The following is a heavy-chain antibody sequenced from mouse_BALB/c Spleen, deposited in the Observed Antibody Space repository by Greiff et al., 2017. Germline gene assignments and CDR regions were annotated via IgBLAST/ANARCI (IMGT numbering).Heavy chain of an antibody. CDR2: ISSGGSYT. CDR3: ARDHATRITTGFAY. CDR1: GFTFSSYA. V-gene: IGHV5-9-4*01. D-gene: IGHD2-4*01. Sequence: EVMLVESGGGLVKPGGSLKLSCAASGFTFSSYAMSWVRQSPEKRLEWVAEISSGGSYTYYPDTVTGRFTISRDNAKNTLYLEMSSLRSEDTAMYYCARDHATRITTGFAYWGQGTLVTVSA. J-gene: IGHJ3*01.